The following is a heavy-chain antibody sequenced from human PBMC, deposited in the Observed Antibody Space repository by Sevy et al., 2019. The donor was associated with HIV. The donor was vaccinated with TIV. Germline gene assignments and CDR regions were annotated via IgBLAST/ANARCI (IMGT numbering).Heavy chain of an antibody. CDR3: ARDRGGITIFGVVTYGMDV. Sequence: GGSLRLSCAASGFTVSSNYMSWVRQAPGKGLEWVSVIYSGGSTYYADSVKGRFTISRDNSKNTLYIQMSSLRAEDTAVYYCARDRGGITIFGVVTYGMDVWGQGTTVTVSS. CDR2: IYSGGST. J-gene: IGHJ6*02. CDR1: GFTVSSNY. V-gene: IGHV3-53*01. D-gene: IGHD3-3*01.